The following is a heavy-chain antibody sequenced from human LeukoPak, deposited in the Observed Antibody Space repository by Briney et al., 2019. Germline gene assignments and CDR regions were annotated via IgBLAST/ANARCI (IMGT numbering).Heavy chain of an antibody. D-gene: IGHD1-26*01. CDR3: TRTVGATTRSAFDI. J-gene: IGHJ3*02. CDR1: GFTFSSYS. CDR2: IRRSSSYI. Sequence: GGTLRLSYAASGFTFSSYSMNWVRQAPGRGLEWVSSIRRSSSYIYYAHSVKGRFTISRDNAKNSLYLQMNSLRAEDTAVYYCTRTVGATTRSAFDIWGQGTMVAVSS. V-gene: IGHV3-21*01.